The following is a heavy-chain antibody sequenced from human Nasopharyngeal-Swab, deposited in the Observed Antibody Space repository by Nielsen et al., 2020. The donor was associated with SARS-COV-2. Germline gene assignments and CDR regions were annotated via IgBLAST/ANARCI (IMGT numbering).Heavy chain of an antibody. Sequence: WVRQAPGQGLEWGGRVIPILATANYAQKFQDRATITADKATNTAYMELSSLRSEDTAIYYWAAIYHFHSGGFSFQYWGQGTLVTVSS. V-gene: IGHV1-69*08. D-gene: IGHD3-22*01. CDR3: AAIYHFHSGGFSFQY. J-gene: IGHJ4*02. CDR2: VIPILATA.